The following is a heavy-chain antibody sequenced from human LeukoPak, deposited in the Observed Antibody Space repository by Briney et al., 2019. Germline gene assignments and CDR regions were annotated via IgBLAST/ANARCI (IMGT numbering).Heavy chain of an antibody. D-gene: IGHD6-19*01. CDR2: ISSSSSYI. CDR1: GFTFSSYS. V-gene: IGHV3-21*01. CDR3: ARDPPEAVGFDY. Sequence: GGSLRLSCAASGFTFSSYSMNWVRQAPGKGLEWVSSISSSSSYIYYADSVKGRFTISRDNAKNSLYLQMKSLRAEDTAVYYCARDPPEAVGFDYWGQGTLVTVSS. J-gene: IGHJ4*02.